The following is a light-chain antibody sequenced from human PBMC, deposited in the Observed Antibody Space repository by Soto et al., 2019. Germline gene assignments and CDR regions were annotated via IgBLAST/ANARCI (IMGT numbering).Light chain of an antibody. J-gene: IGLJ3*02. CDR3: SSYTSSGTRV. V-gene: IGLV2-14*01. CDR2: EVS. Sequence: QSALTQPASVSGSPGQSITISCTGTSSDVGGYNYVSWYQQHPGKAPKLMIYEVSNRPSGVSNRFSGPKSGNTASLTISGFQAEEEADYYCSSYTSSGTRVFGGGTGVTVL. CDR1: SSDVGGYNY.